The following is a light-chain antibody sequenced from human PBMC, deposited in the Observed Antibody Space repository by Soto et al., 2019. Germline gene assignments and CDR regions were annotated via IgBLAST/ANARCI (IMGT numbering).Light chain of an antibody. J-gene: IGLJ2*01. CDR3: CSYAGSYTLV. V-gene: IGLV2-14*01. CDR1: SSDVGPYNY. CDR2: EVS. Sequence: QSALTQPASVSGSPGQSIAISCTGTSSDVGPYNYVSWYQQHPGKAPKLLIYEVSYRPSGISNRFSGSKSGNTASLTISGLQAEDEANYYCCSYAGSYTLVFGGGTQLTVL.